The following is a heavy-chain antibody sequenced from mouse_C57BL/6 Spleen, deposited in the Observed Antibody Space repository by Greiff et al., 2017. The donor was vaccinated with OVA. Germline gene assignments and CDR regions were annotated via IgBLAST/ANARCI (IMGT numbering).Heavy chain of an antibody. CDR1: GFNIKNTY. V-gene: IGHV14-3*01. CDR2: IDPANGDT. Sequence: LVESVAELVRPGASVKLSCTASGFNIKNTYMHWVKQRPEQGLEWIGRIDPANGDTKYAPKFQGKATITADTSSNTAYLQLSSLTSEDTAIYYCARDTTVVDWYFDVWGTGTTVTVSS. J-gene: IGHJ1*03. D-gene: IGHD1-1*01. CDR3: ARDTTVVDWYFDV.